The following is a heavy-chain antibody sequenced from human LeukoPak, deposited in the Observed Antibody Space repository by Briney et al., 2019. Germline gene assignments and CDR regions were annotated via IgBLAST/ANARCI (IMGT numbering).Heavy chain of an antibody. D-gene: IGHD3-3*01. CDR2: ISGSGGST. CDR1: GFTFSSYA. CDR3: ATSHDFWSGYAYY. V-gene: IGHV3-23*01. Sequence: GRSLRLSCAASGFTFSSYAMSWVRQAPGKGLEWVSAISGSGGSTYYADSVKGRFTISRDNSKNTLYLQMNSLRAEDTAVYYCATSHDFWSGYAYYWGQGTLVTVSS. J-gene: IGHJ4*02.